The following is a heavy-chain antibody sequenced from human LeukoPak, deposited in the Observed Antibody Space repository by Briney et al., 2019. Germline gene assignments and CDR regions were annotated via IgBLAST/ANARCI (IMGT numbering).Heavy chain of an antibody. D-gene: IGHD3-22*01. V-gene: IGHV1-2*02. CDR3: ARGDLTYYYDSSGYSLDY. CDR2: INPNSGGT. Sequence: ASVKVSCKASGYTFTGYYMHWVRQAPGQGLEWMGWINPNSGGTNYAQKFQGRVTMTRDTSISTAYVELSRLRSDDTAVYYCARGDLTYYYDSSGYSLDYWGQGTLVTVSS. CDR1: GYTFTGYY. J-gene: IGHJ4*02.